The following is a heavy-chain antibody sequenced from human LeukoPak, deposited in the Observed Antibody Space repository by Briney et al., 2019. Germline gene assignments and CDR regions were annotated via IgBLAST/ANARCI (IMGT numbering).Heavy chain of an antibody. Sequence: PGGSLRLSCAASGFTFDDYAMHWVRQAPGKGLEWVSGISWNSGSIGYADSVKGRFTISRDNAKNSLYLLMNSPRAEDTAVYYCARDLDGAVALDIWGQGAMVTVSS. CDR1: GFTFDDYA. J-gene: IGHJ3*02. CDR3: ARDLDGAVALDI. V-gene: IGHV3-9*01. CDR2: ISWNSGSI. D-gene: IGHD1-1*01.